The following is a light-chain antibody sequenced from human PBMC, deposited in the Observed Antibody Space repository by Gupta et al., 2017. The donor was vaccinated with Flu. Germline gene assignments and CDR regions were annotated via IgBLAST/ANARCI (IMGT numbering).Light chain of an antibody. Sequence: SSNIGSNRVAWYQQLTGKAPKLLIYSNNLRPSGVPDRFSGSKSGASASLAISVFQSEDEADYYCAAWDGSLDGFWVFGGGTKVTVL. J-gene: IGLJ3*02. CDR2: SNN. CDR3: AAWDGSLDGFWV. V-gene: IGLV1-44*01. CDR1: SSNIGSNR.